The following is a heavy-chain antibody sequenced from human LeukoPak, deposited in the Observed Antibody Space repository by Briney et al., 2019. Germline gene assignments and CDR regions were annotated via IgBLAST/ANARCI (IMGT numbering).Heavy chain of an antibody. V-gene: IGHV1-18*01. CDR3: ARDLYYDFWSGYHHFDY. Sequence: GASVKVSCKASGYTFTTYAMHWVRQAPGQRLEWMGWISAYNGNTNYAQKLQGRVTMTTDTSTSTAYMELRSLRSDDTAVYYCARDLYYDFWSGYHHFDYWGQGTLVTVSS. CDR1: GYTFTTYA. J-gene: IGHJ4*02. CDR2: ISAYNGNT. D-gene: IGHD3-3*01.